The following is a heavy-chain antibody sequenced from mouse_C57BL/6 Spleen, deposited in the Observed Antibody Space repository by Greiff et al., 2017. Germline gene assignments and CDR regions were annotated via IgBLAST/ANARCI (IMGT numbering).Heavy chain of an antibody. J-gene: IGHJ2*01. D-gene: IGHD2-5*01. CDR1: GYTFTSYW. CDR2: IDPSDSET. CDR3: ARRDYSNSYYFDY. V-gene: IGHV1-52*01. Sequence: VQLQQPGAELVRPGSSVKLSCKASGYTFTSYWMHWVKQRPIQGLEWIGNIDPSDSETHYNQKFKDKATLTVDKSSSTAYMQLSSLTSEDSAVYYCARRDYSNSYYFDYWGQGTTLTVAS.